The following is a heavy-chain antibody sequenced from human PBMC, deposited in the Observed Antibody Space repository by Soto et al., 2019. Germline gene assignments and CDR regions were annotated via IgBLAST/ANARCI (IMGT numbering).Heavy chain of an antibody. CDR2: IYYSGIT. CDR1: GVSISNSSYY. J-gene: IGHJ4*02. V-gene: IGHV4-39*01. Sequence: SETLSLTCTVSGVSISNSSYYWGWIRRPPGKGLEWIGTIYYSGITYYNPSLKSRVTISVDTSKNQFSLKLTSVAAADTAVYYCARHGSNWGQGTLVTVSS. CDR3: ARHGSN.